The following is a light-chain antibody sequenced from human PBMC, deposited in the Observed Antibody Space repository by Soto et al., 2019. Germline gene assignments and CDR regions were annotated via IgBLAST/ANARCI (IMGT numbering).Light chain of an antibody. V-gene: IGKV1-27*01. J-gene: IGKJ4*01. CDR2: AAS. CDR3: QKYNSAPRT. CDR1: QGISNY. Sequence: DVQMTQAPSSLSASVGDRVTITCRASQGISNYLAWYQQKPGKVPKLLIYAASILQSGVPSRFSGSGSGTDFTITISSLQPEDVETYYCQKYNSAPRTFGGGTKVEIK.